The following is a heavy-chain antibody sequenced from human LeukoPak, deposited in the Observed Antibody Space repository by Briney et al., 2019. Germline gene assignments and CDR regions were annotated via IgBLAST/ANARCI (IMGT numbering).Heavy chain of an antibody. CDR2: ISSSSSTI. CDR3: AGPVANDYYYYGMDV. CDR1: GFTFSSYS. J-gene: IGHJ6*02. D-gene: IGHD1-1*01. V-gene: IGHV3-48*01. Sequence: PGGSLRLSCAASGFTFSSYSMNWVRQAPGKGLEWVSYISSSSSTIYYADSVKGRFTISRDNAKNTLYLQMNSLRAEDTAVYYCAGPVANDYYYYGMDVWGQGTTVTVSS.